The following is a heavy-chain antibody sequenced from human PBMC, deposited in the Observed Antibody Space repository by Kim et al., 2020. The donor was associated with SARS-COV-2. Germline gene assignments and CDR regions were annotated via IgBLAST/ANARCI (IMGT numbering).Heavy chain of an antibody. Sequence: ASVKVSCKASGYTFTNYYMHWVRQAPGQGLEWMGIINPSGGSTTYAQKFQGRVTVTRDTSTSTVYMELRSLRSDDTAVYYCAKAAFEVGGVGYYYYYGMDVWGQGTPVTVSS. CDR2: INPSGGST. CDR3: AKAAFEVGGVGYYYYYGMDV. CDR1: GYTFTNYY. D-gene: IGHD1-26*01. J-gene: IGHJ6*02. V-gene: IGHV1-46*01.